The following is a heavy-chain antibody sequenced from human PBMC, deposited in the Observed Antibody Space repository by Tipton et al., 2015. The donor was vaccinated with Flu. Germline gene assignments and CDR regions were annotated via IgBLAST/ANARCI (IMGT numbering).Heavy chain of an antibody. J-gene: IGHJ4*02. V-gene: IGHV3-30*02. CDR3: AKDHRYCSSTSCPYYFDY. CDR1: GFTFSSYG. Sequence: SGFTFSSYGMHWVRQAPGKGLEWAAFIRYDGSNKYYADSVKGRFTISRDNSKNTLYLQMNSLRAEDTAVYYCAKDHRYCSSTSCPYYFDYWGQGTLVTVSS. D-gene: IGHD2-2*01. CDR2: IRYDGSNK.